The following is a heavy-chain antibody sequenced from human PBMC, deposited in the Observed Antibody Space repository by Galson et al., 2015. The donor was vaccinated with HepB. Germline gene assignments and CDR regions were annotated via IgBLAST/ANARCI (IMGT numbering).Heavy chain of an antibody. D-gene: IGHD4-17*01. J-gene: IGHJ4*02. V-gene: IGHV3-21*01. CDR2: ISSSSSYI. Sequence: SLRLSCAASGFTFSSYSMNWVRQAPGKGLEWVSSISSSSSYIYYADSVKGRFTISRDNAKNSLYLQMNSLRAEDTAVYYCARLLPRYGDAPDHGDYWGQGTLVTVSS. CDR3: ARLLPRYGDAPDHGDY. CDR1: GFTFSSYS.